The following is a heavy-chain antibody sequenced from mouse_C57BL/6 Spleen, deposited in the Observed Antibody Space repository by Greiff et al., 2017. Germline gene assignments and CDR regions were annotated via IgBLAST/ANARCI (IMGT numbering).Heavy chain of an antibody. V-gene: IGHV5-9*01. CDR3: AGRGIYYDGEDY. Sequence: EVMLVESGGGLVKPGGSLKLSCAASGFTFSSYTMSWVRQTPEKRLEWVANISGGGGNTYYPDSVKGRFTITRDNAKNTPYLQMSSLRSEDTALYYCAGRGIYYDGEDYWGQGTTLTVSS. CDR1: GFTFSSYT. D-gene: IGHD2-4*01. CDR2: ISGGGGNT. J-gene: IGHJ2*01.